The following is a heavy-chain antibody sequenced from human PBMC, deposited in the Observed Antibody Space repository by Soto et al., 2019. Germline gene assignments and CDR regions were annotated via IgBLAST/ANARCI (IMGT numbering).Heavy chain of an antibody. J-gene: IGHJ6*02. CDR3: ANASPLRIAAAGRNYYYGMDV. V-gene: IGHV1-69*13. Sequence: SVKVSCKASGGTFSSYAISWVRQAPGQGLEWMGGIIPIFGTANYAQKFQGRVTITADESTSTAYMKLSSLRSEDTAVYYCANASPLRIAAAGRNYYYGMDVWGQGTTVTVSS. CDR2: IIPIFGTA. CDR1: GGTFSSYA. D-gene: IGHD6-13*01.